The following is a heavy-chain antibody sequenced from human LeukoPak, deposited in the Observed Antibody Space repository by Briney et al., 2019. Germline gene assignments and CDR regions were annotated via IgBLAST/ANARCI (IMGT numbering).Heavy chain of an antibody. V-gene: IGHV1-8*01. CDR2: MNPTSGKT. CDR3: VGYDFWSGYYMGVY. Sequence: GASVKVSCKAAGYTFTSHDLTWVRQAAGQGLEWVGWMNPTSGKTGYAQRFQGRVTMTRDTSISTAYMELSRLRSDDTAVYYCVGYDFWSGYYMGVYWGQGTLVTVSS. J-gene: IGHJ4*02. CDR1: GYTFTSHD. D-gene: IGHD3-3*01.